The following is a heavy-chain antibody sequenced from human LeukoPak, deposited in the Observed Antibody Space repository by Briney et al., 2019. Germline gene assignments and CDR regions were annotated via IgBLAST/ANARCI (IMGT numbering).Heavy chain of an antibody. CDR1: GDSVSRNTVA. D-gene: IGHD1-14*01. CDR3: ARYHVSQGRETTPFDY. Sequence: SQTLSLTCAISGDSVSRNTVAWNWIRQSPSRGLEWLGRTYYRSQWYSDYAESVKGRITINPDTSKNQFSLQLNSVTPEDTAVYYCARYHVSQGRETTPFDYWGQGTLVTVSS. J-gene: IGHJ4*02. CDR2: TYYRSQWYS. V-gene: IGHV6-1*01.